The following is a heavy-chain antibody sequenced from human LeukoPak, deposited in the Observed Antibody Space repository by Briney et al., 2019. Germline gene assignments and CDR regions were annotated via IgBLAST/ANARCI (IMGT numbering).Heavy chain of an antibody. CDR3: TIAAAGTTDWYFDL. CDR2: INPSGGST. Sequence: VASVKASCKASGYTFTSYYMHWVRQAPGQGLEWMGIINPSGGSTSYAQKFQGRVTMTRDTSTSTVYMELSSLRSEDTAVYYCTIAAAGTTDWYFDLWGRGTLVTVSS. D-gene: IGHD6-13*01. J-gene: IGHJ2*01. CDR1: GYTFTSYY. V-gene: IGHV1-46*01.